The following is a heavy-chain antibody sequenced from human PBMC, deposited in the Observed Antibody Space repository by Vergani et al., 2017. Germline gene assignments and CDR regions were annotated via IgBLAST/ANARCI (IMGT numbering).Heavy chain of an antibody. CDR3: AKDQGSSGSDVDAFDI. Sequence: QVQLVESGGGVVQPGRSLRLSCAASGFTFSSYGMHWVRQAPGKGLEWVAVKSYDGSNKYYADSVKGRFTISRDNSKNTLYLQMNSLRAEDTAVYYCAKDQGSSGSDVDAFDIWGQGTMVTVSS. J-gene: IGHJ3*02. D-gene: IGHD1-26*01. V-gene: IGHV3-30*18. CDR1: GFTFSSYG. CDR2: KSYDGSNK.